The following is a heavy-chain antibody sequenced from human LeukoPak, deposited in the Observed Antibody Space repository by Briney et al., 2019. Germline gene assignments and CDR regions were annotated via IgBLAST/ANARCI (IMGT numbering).Heavy chain of an antibody. Sequence: PGGSLRLSCAASGFTFSSYAMHWVRQAPGKGLEYVSAISSNGGSTYYANSVKGRFTISRDNSKNTLYLQMGSLRAEDMAVYYCARAEPNPYEEYYFGYWGQGTLVTVSS. CDR2: ISSNGGST. D-gene: IGHD1-14*01. CDR1: GFTFSSYA. V-gene: IGHV3-64*01. CDR3: ARAEPNPYEEYYFGY. J-gene: IGHJ4*02.